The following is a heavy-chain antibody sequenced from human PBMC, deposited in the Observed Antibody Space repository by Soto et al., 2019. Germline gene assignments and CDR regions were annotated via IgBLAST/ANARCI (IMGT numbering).Heavy chain of an antibody. D-gene: IGHD6-13*01. CDR2: IYSGGST. CDR1: GFTLSSNY. CDR3: ARDRTAGGTPWFDP. J-gene: IGHJ5*02. V-gene: IGHV3-53*01. Sequence: GGSLRLPFAASGFTLSSNYISWGRQAPGKGLEWVSVIYSGGSTYYADSVTGRFTISRDNSKNPLYLQMNSLRAEDTAVYYCARDRTAGGTPWFDPWGQGTLVTGSS.